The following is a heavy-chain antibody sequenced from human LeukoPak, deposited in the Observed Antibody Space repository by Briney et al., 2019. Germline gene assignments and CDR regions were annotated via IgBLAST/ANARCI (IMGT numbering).Heavy chain of an antibody. CDR3: ARRNWNYENWFDP. J-gene: IGHJ5*02. CDR1: GGSISSSSYY. Sequence: SETLSLTCTVSGGSISSSSYYWGWIRQPPGKGLEWIGSIYYSGSTYYNPSLKSLVTISVDTSKNQFSLKLSSVTAADTAVYYYARRNWNYENWFDPWGQGTLVTVSS. D-gene: IGHD1-7*01. V-gene: IGHV4-39*01. CDR2: IYYSGST.